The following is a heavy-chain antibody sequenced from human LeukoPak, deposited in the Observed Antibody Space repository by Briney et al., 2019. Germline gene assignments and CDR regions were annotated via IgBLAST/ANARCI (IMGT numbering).Heavy chain of an antibody. CDR1: GFSFSSHS. CDR2: ISSSSSYI. D-gene: IGHD3-3*01. Sequence: GGSLRLSCVASGFSFSSHSMHWVRQAPGMGLEWVSSISSSSSYIFYADSVKGRFTISRDNAKNSLYLQMNSLRAEDTALYSCARVGKITVFGVVSSCYAFDIWGQGTMVSVSS. CDR3: ARVGKITVFGVVSSCYAFDI. J-gene: IGHJ3*02. V-gene: IGHV3-21*01.